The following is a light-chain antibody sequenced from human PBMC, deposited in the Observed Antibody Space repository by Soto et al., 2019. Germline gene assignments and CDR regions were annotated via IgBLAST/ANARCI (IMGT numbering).Light chain of an antibody. CDR1: DDNVGRFYF. J-gene: IGLJ1*01. CDR3: SSYENTDRRV. V-gene: IGLV2-14*01. CDR2: EVT. Sequence: QSVLTQPASVSGSPGQSITISCTGTDDNVGRFYFVSWYQQHPGKAPKLLIYEVTKRPSGVSDRFSGSKSGNTASLTISGLQAEDEGDYYCSSYENTDRRVFGKGTKVTV.